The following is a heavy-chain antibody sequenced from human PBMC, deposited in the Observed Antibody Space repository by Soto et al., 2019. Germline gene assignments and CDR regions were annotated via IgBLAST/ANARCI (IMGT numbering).Heavy chain of an antibody. J-gene: IGHJ5*02. D-gene: IGHD2-2*01. CDR3: ARVVPGAEDWFGP. CDR1: GYTFSNYG. Sequence: ASVKVSCKTSGYTFSNYGITWVRQAPGQPLEWLGWISLYSDGTNYAQKFQGRVSMTTDTSTTTAYMELRSLRPDDTAVYYCARVVPGAEDWFGPWGQGTLVTVSS. V-gene: IGHV1-18*01. CDR2: ISLYSDGT.